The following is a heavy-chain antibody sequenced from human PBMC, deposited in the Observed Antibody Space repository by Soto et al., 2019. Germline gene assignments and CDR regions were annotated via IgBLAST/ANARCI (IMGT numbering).Heavy chain of an antibody. D-gene: IGHD2-2*01. CDR2: IYHSGST. CDR3: ASEDIVVVPASPGYMRY. V-gene: IGHV4-4*02. CDR1: GGSISSSNW. Sequence: PSETLSLTCAVSGGSISSSNWWSWVRQPPGKGLEWIGEIYHSGSTNYNPSLKSRVTISVDTSKNQFSLKLSSVAAADTAVYYCASEDIVVVPASPGYMRYWGKGTTVTVSS. J-gene: IGHJ6*04.